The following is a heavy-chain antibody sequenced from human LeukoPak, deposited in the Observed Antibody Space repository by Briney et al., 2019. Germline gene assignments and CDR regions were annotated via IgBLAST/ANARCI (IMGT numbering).Heavy chain of an antibody. V-gene: IGHV3-48*01. Sequence: GGSLRLSCAASGFTFSSYSMNWVRQAPGKGLEWVSYISSSSSTIYYADSVKGRFTISRDNAKNSLYLQMNSLRAEDTAVYYCARGGAARPYWGQGTLVTVSS. CDR3: ARGGAARPY. CDR1: GFTFSSYS. J-gene: IGHJ4*02. CDR2: ISSSSSTI. D-gene: IGHD6-6*01.